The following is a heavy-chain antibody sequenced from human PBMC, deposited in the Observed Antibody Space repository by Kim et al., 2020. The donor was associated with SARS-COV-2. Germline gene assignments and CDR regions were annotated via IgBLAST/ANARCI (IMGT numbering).Heavy chain of an antibody. V-gene: IGHV4-31*03. D-gene: IGHD2-15*01. CDR3: ARDLVVARGYGMDV. CDR1: GGSISSGGYY. CDR2: IYYSGST. J-gene: IGHJ6*02. Sequence: SETLSLTCTVSGGSISSGGYYWSWIRQHPGKGLEWIGYIYYSGSTYYNPSLKSRVTISVDTSKNQFSLRLSSVTAADTAVYYCARDLVVARGYGMDVWGQGTTVTVSS.